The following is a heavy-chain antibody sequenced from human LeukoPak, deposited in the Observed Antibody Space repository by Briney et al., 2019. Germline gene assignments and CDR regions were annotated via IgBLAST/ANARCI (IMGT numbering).Heavy chain of an antibody. D-gene: IGHD5-18*01. CDR1: GFTLSSYA. J-gene: IGHJ4*02. CDR3: ARDRGGGYSYGVDY. V-gene: IGHV3-30*04. CDR2: ISYDGSNK. Sequence: GRSLRLSCAASGFTLSSYAMHWVRQAPGKGLEWVAVISYDGSNKYYADSVKGRFTISRDNSKNTLYLQMNSLRAEDTAVYYCARDRGGGYSYGVDYWGQGTLVTVSS.